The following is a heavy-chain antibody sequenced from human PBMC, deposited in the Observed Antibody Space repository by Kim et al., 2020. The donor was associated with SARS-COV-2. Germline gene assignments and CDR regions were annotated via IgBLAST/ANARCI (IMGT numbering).Heavy chain of an antibody. Sequence: GGSLRLSCGASGFSLGDYAMHWVRQAPGQGLEWDSGISWNSGSIDYAGSVRGRFTISRDNAKNSLYLQMNNLRADDTALYYCAKDRDSSGYYYHNSLDIWGHGTMVTVSS. CDR2: ISWNSGSI. D-gene: IGHD3-22*01. V-gene: IGHV3-9*01. CDR3: AKDRDSSGYYYHNSLDI. J-gene: IGHJ3*02. CDR1: GFSLGDYA.